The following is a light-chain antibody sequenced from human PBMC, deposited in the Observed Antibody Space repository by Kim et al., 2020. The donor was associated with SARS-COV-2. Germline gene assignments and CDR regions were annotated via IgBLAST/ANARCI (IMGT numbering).Light chain of an antibody. CDR3: QHRSSWPRMYT. CDR2: DAS. Sequence: SPGERPPLSCRASQSVTSHLAWFQQKPGQPPRLLIYDASDRATGIPPRFTASGSGTDFTLTISSLEPEDFAVYYCQHRSSWPRMYTFGQGTKLEI. V-gene: IGKV3-11*01. CDR1: QSVTSH. J-gene: IGKJ2*01.